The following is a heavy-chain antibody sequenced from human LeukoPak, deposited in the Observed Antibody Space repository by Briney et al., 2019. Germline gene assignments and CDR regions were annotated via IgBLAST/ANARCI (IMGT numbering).Heavy chain of an antibody. V-gene: IGHV1-2*02. CDR2: INPNSGGT. D-gene: IGHD1-20*01. CDR1: GYTFTGYY. CDR3: ARYTWAWFDP. J-gene: IGHJ5*02. Sequence: ASLRLSCKASGYTFTGYYMHWVRQAPGQGLEWMGWINPNSGGTNYAQKFQGRVTMTRDTSISTAYMELSRLRSDDTAVYYCARYTWAWFDPWGQGTLVTVSS.